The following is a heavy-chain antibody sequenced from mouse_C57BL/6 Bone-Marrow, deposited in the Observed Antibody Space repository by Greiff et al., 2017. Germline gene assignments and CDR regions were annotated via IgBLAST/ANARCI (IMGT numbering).Heavy chain of an antibody. D-gene: IGHD1-1*01. CDR3: AREFIATVVGGFYYFDY. J-gene: IGHJ2*01. CDR2: INPNNGGT. V-gene: IGHV1-26*01. Sequence: VQLQQSGPELVKPGASVKISCKASGYTFTDYYMNWVKQSHGKSLEWIGDINPNNGGTSYNQKFKGKATLTVDKSSSTAYMELRSLTSEDSAVYYCAREFIATVVGGFYYFDYWGQGTTLTVSS. CDR1: GYTFTDYY.